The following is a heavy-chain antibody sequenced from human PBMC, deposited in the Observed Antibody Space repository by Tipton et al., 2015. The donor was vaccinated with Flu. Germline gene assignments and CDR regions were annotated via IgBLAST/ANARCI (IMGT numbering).Heavy chain of an antibody. CDR2: IYYSGST. CDR3: ARDTIFGVAH. V-gene: IGHV4-39*07. Sequence: LSCTVSGDSISSSSYYWGWIRQPPGKGLEWIGSIYYSGSTYYNPSLKSRVTISVDTSKNQFSLKLSSVTAADTALYYCARDTIFGVAHWGQGTLVTVSS. CDR1: GDSISSSSYY. J-gene: IGHJ4*02. D-gene: IGHD3-3*01.